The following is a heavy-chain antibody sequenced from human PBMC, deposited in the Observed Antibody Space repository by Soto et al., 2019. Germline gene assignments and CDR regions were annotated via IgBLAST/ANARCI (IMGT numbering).Heavy chain of an antibody. J-gene: IGHJ4*02. CDR3: ARGGGTLDY. V-gene: IGHV1-46*01. Sequence: QVQLVQSGAEVKKSGASVKVSCKASGYTFINYAMYWVREAPGQGLGWMGIISPRDGTTTYAQNFQDRVTMTRDTSTGTVYMELSSLRSEDTAVYYCARGGGTLDYWGQGTLVTVSS. CDR2: ISPRDGTT. CDR1: GYTFINYA.